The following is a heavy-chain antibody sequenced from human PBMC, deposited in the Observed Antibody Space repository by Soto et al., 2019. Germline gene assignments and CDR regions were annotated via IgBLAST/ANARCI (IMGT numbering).Heavy chain of an antibody. J-gene: IGHJ4*02. CDR2: IWYDGNNK. V-gene: IGHV3-33*01. Sequence: QVELVESGGGVVQPGRSLRLSCAASGFTFSSYGMHWVRQAPGKGLEWVAVIWYDGNNKYYADSVKGRFTISRDNSKNTLYLQMNSLRAEDTAVYYCARALRGGSGSYYKSPFDCWGQGTLVTVSS. CDR3: ARALRGGSGSYYKSPFDC. CDR1: GFTFSSYG. D-gene: IGHD3-10*01.